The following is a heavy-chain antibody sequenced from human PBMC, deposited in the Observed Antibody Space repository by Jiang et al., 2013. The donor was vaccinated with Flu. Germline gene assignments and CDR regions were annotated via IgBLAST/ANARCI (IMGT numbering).Heavy chain of an antibody. CDR1: GGSVSSDF. CDR2: IYYSGST. D-gene: IGHD3-22*01. J-gene: IGHJ4*02. CDR3: ARTKVLRDSDSSGYSFDY. V-gene: IGHV4-59*02. Sequence: GLVKPSETLSLTCSVSGGSVSSDFWSWIRQPPGKGLEWIGYIYYSGSTNYNPSLKSRVTISRDASKNQFSLRLSSVTAADTAVYFCARTKVLRDSDSSGYSFDYWGQGTLVTVSS.